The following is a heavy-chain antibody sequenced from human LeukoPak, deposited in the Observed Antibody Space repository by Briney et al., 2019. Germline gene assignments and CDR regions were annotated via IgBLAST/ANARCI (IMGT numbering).Heavy chain of an antibody. CDR3: AKGARGDTVTSIVGLNWFNP. J-gene: IGHJ5*02. CDR1: GITFRSYG. CDR2: ISYDGSHK. Sequence: GRSLRLSCAASGITFRSYGMHWVRQAPGKGLEWVAVISYDGSHKYYADSVKGRFSISRDNSKNTLYLQMNSLRADDTAVYYCAKGARGDTVTSIVGLNWFNPWGQGTLVTVSS. V-gene: IGHV3-30*18. D-gene: IGHD4-17*01.